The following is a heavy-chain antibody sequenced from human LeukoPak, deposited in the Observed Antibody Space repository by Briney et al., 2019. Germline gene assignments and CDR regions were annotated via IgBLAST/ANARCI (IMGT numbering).Heavy chain of an antibody. D-gene: IGHD2-2*01. CDR3: ARDLRYCSDTTCSYYFDG. V-gene: IGHV3-7*01. CDR2: IKRDGSGK. CDR1: GFTFDSYW. Sequence: GGSLRLSCAASGFTFDSYWMSWVRQAPGKGPEWVANIKRDGSGKYYVDSVKGRFTISRDNAKSLLFLQMNSLSAEDTAVYYCARDLRYCSDTTCSYYFDGWGQGTLVTVSS. J-gene: IGHJ4*02.